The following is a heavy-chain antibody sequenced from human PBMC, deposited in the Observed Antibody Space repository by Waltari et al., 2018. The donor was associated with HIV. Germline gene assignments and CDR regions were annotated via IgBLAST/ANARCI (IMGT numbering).Heavy chain of an antibody. CDR1: GISISTYA. CDR3: AVRTVGATYY. D-gene: IGHD1-26*01. V-gene: IGHV3-23*01. Sequence: VQLLESGGGWVQPGGSLRLSCAASGISISTYAMSCVRQAPGKGLEWVSAIRGDGAGTFYVDSVKGRFTVSRDSSKNTLYLQMSSLRVEDTALYYCAVRTVGATYYWGQGTLVTVSS. CDR2: IRGDGAGT. J-gene: IGHJ4*02.